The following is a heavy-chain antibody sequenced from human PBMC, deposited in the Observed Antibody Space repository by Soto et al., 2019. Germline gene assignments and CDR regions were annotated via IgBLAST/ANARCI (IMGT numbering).Heavy chain of an antibody. V-gene: IGHV1-69*13. CDR1: GGAFSSYA. J-gene: IGHJ5*02. CDR3: ARDIEYSSLSNWFDP. CDR2: IIPIFGTA. D-gene: IGHD6-6*01. Sequence: SVKVSCKASGGAFSSYAISWVRQAPGQGLEWMGGIIPIFGTANYAQKFQGRVTITADESTSTAYMELSSLRSEDTAVYYCARDIEYSSLSNWFDPWGQGTLVTVSS.